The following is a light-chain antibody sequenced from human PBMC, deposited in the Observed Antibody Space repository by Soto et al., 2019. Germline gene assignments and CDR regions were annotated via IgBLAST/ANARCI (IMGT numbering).Light chain of an antibody. J-gene: IGKJ4*02. CDR2: DAS. CDR3: QQYSNWPPLT. Sequence: EIVLTQSPATLSVSPGERATLSCRASQSVRSNLAWYQQKAGQAHRLLIFDASTRATNSPARFSGSGSGTEFTLTISSLQSEDFAVYYCQQYSNWPPLTVGGGIKVEIK. CDR1: QSVRSN. V-gene: IGKV3-15*01.